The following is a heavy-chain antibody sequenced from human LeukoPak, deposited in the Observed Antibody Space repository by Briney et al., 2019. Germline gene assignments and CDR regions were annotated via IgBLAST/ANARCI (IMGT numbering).Heavy chain of an antibody. V-gene: IGHV3-23*01. CDR2: ISGSGDST. CDR3: AIDRSPYSSSLLDC. D-gene: IGHD6-13*01. Sequence: GGSLRLSCAASGFIFSNYPMSWVRQAPGKGLEWVSDISGSGDSTFYAASVNGRVTISRDNSKNTLYLQMNSLRGDDTAVYYCAIDRSPYSSSLLDCWGQGTLVTVSS. J-gene: IGHJ4*02. CDR1: GFIFSNYP.